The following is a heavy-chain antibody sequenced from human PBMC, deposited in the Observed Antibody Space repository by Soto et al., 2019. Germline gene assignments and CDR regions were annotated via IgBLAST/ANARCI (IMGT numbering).Heavy chain of an antibody. J-gene: IGHJ6*02. CDR2: ISSSSGDI. V-gene: IGHV3-11*01. CDR1: GFTFSDYY. Sequence: SGGSLRLSCAPSGFTFSDYYMIWIRQAPGKGLEWVSYISSSSGDIYYADSVRGRFTISRDNARNSLSLQMNSLRIEDTAVYYCARVGQDYYYGMDFWGQGTTVTVSS. CDR3: ARVGQDYYYGMDF.